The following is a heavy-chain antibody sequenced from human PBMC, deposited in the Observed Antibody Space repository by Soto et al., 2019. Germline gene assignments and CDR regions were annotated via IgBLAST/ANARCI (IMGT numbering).Heavy chain of an antibody. V-gene: IGHV1-18*01. J-gene: IGHJ4*02. D-gene: IGHD6-13*01. CDR3: ARSGYATSLVGILHTGVHGVEIDF. Sequence: ASVKVSCKASGYTFISYGIAWARQAPGQGLEWMGWISTYNGKTNYAQKFQDRVTMTTDTSTSTAYMDVRSLRSDDTALYYCARSGYATSLVGILHTGVHGVEIDFWGEGTLVTVSS. CDR1: GYTFISYG. CDR2: ISTYNGKT.